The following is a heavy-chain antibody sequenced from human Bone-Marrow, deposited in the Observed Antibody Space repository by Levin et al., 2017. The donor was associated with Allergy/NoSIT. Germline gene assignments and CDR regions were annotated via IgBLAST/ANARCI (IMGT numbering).Heavy chain of an antibody. CDR2: IGPNSGAT. J-gene: IGHJ3*02. V-gene: IGHV1-2*02. D-gene: IGHD6-6*01. CDR1: GYTFTDHY. CDR3: ARDRSYGDGLDM. Sequence: GESLKISCKASGYTFTDHYIHWVRQAPGQGPEWMGWIGPNSGATNYAQNLQGRVTMDRDTSISTAYMELRGLTSGDTAVYYCARDRSYGDGLDMWGPGTKVTVCS.